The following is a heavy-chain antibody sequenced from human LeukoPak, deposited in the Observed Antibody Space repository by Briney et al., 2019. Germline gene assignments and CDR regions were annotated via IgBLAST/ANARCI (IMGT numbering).Heavy chain of an antibody. CDR2: IKQDGSEK. CDR3: ARDPFLDPMVRGVIPFGY. Sequence: QPGGSLRLSCAASGFTFSSYWMSWVRQAPGKGLEWVANIKQDGSEKYYVDSVKGRFTISRDNAKNSLYLQMNSLRAEDTAVYYCARDPFLDPMVRGVIPFGYWGQGTLVTVSS. CDR1: GFTFSSYW. V-gene: IGHV3-7*03. D-gene: IGHD3-10*01. J-gene: IGHJ4*02.